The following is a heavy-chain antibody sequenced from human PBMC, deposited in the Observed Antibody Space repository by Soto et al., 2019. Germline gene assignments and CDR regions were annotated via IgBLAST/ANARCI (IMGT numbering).Heavy chain of an antibody. V-gene: IGHV1-69*01. CDR1: GGTFSSYA. Sequence: QVQLVQSGAEVKKPGSSVKVSCKASGGTFSSYAISWVRQAPGQGLEWMGGIIPIFGTANYAQKFHGRVTITADESTSTAYMELSSLRSEDTAVYYCARAPGVILYYYYGMDVWGQGTTVTVSS. CDR2: IIPIFGTA. CDR3: ARAPGVILYYYYGMDV. D-gene: IGHD2-21*01. J-gene: IGHJ6*02.